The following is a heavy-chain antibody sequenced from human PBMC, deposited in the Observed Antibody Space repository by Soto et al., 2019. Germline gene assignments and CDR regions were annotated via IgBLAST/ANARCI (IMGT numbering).Heavy chain of an antibody. CDR3: ARSKSEKTYDSSGYVDY. CDR2: IYYSGRA. D-gene: IGHD3-22*01. J-gene: IGHJ4*02. Sequence: PLETLSLTCTVSGGSITSSSYYWGWIRQPPGKGLEWIGSIYYSGRAYYSPSLKSRVTISVDTSKNQFSLKLSSVTAAETAVYYRARSKSEKTYDSSGYVDYWGQGTLVTVS. CDR1: GGSITSSSYY. V-gene: IGHV4-39*01.